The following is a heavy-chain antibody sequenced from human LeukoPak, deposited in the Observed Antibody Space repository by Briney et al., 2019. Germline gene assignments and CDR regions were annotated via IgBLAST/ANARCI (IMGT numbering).Heavy chain of an antibody. CDR3: ASETHNYGSGRGYYFDY. J-gene: IGHJ4*02. V-gene: IGHV3-23*01. CDR1: GFRFSSYA. Sequence: GGSLRLSCAASGFRFSSYAMSWVRQAPGKGLEWVSAISGSGVSTYYADSVKGRFTISRDNAKNSLYLQMNSLRAEDTAVYYCASETHNYGSGRGYYFDYWGQGALVTVSS. D-gene: IGHD3-10*01. CDR2: ISGSGVST.